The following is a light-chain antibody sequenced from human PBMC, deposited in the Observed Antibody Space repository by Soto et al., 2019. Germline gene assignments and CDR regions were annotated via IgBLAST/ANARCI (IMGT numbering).Light chain of an antibody. CDR2: DEY. CDR1: QSIRGL. J-gene: IGKJ4*01. CDR3: QQYNNWPLN. Sequence: DIVLTQSPGTLCLSPGEGGTLXCRASQSIRGLLAWYQQKPGKAPRLLIYDEYNRATGIPPGFSGSGSRTQFTLTISSLQSVDFAVYYCQQYNNWPLNFGGGTKVDI. V-gene: IGKV3D-15*01.